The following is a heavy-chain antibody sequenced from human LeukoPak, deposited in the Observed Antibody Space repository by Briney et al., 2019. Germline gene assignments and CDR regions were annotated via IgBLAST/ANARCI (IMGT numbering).Heavy chain of an antibody. CDR2: ISYSGST. J-gene: IGHJ4*02. V-gene: IGHV4-59*08. Sequence: AETLSLTCTASAVTISSYYRSWIRQPPGRGLEWIGYISYSGSTNYNPSLKSRVTISADTSKNQVSLTLSSVTAADTAVYYCARHPELYFFDYWGQGTLVTVSS. CDR3: ARHPELYFFDY. CDR1: AVTISSYY. D-gene: IGHD3-10*01.